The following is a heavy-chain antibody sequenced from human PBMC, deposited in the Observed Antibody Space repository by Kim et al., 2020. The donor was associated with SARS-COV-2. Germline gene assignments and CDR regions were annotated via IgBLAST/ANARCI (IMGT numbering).Heavy chain of an antibody. J-gene: IGHJ4*02. V-gene: IGHV4-39*07. CDR3: ARVGGYSGYDLPLGDY. D-gene: IGHD5-12*01. CDR2: IYYSGST. Sequence: SETLSLTCTVSGGSISSSSYYWGWIRQPPGKGLEWIGSIYYSGSTYYNPSLKSRVTISVDTSKNQFSLKLSSVTAADTAVYYCARVGGYSGYDLPLGDYWGQGTLVTVSS. CDR1: GGSISSSSYY.